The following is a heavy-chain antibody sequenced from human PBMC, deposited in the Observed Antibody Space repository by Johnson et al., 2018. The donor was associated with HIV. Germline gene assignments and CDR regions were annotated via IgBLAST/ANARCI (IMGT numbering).Heavy chain of an antibody. Sequence: VLLVESGGGLVQPGGSQRLSCAASGFTVSTKYMTWVRQAPGKGLECVSVIYKGGFVHYADSVKGRFTISRDNSKNTLYLQMNNLRVDDTAGYDGARGHGGGGDALDILGQGTMVTVSS. CDR1: GFTVSTKY. CDR3: ARGHGGGGDALDI. J-gene: IGHJ3*02. V-gene: IGHV3-66*01. CDR2: IYKGGFV. D-gene: IGHD2-15*01.